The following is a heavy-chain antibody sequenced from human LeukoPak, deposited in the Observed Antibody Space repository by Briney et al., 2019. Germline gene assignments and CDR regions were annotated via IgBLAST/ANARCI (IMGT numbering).Heavy chain of an antibody. J-gene: IGHJ3*02. Sequence: SETLSLTCAVYGGSFSGYYWSWIRQPPGKGLEWIGEINHSGSTNYNPSLKSRVTISVDTSKNQFSLKLSSVTAADTAVYYCASPSGYYDSSGYSYDAFDIWGQGTMVTVSS. V-gene: IGHV4-34*01. CDR1: GGSFSGYY. CDR3: ASPSGYYDSSGYSYDAFDI. D-gene: IGHD3-22*01. CDR2: INHSGST.